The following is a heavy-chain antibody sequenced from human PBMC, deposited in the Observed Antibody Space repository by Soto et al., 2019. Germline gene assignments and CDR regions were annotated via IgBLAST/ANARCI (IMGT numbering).Heavy chain of an antibody. CDR1: GGTFSSYA. D-gene: IGHD2-2*01. Sequence: QVQLVQSGAEVKKPGSSVKVSCKTSGGTFSSYAISWVRQAPGQGLEWMGGIIPIFDTANYAQKFQGRVTITADESTSTAYMELSSLRSEDTAVYYCARHDCISSSCYYYYYSSMDVGGQGTTVTVSS. J-gene: IGHJ6*02. CDR2: IIPIFDTA. CDR3: ARHDCISSSCYYYYYSSMDV. V-gene: IGHV1-69*12.